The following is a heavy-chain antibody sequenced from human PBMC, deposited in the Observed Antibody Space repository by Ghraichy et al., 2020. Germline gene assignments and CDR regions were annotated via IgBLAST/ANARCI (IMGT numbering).Heavy chain of an antibody. CDR3: ARRGGYSGYEGFDY. Sequence: ESLNISCTVSGGSISSTSYYWGWIRQPPGKGLEWIGSIYYRGSTNYNPSLKSRVTISVDTSKNQFSLKLSSVTAADTALYYCARRGGYSGYEGFDYWGQGTLVTVSS. CDR2: IYYRGST. D-gene: IGHD5-12*01. V-gene: IGHV4-39*01. J-gene: IGHJ4*02. CDR1: GGSISSTSYY.